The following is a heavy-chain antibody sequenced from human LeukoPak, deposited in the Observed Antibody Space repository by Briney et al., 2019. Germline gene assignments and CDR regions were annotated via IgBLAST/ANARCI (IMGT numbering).Heavy chain of an antibody. CDR2: IYTNGNT. Sequence: SETLSLTCAVYGGSFSGYYWSWIRQPAGKGLEWIGHIYTNGNTNFNPSLKSRVTISVDTSKNQFSLNLNSVTAADTAVYYCARSGTYYNNWFDPWGQGTLVTVSS. D-gene: IGHD3-10*01. J-gene: IGHJ5*02. CDR1: GGSFSGYY. V-gene: IGHV4-59*10. CDR3: ARSGTYYNNWFDP.